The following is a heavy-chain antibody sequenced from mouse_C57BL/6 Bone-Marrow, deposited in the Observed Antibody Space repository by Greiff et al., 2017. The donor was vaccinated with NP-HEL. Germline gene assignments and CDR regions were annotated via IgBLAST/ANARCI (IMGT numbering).Heavy chain of an antibody. J-gene: IGHJ2*01. CDR1: GYTFTSYW. V-gene: IGHV1-69*01. CDR3: AIIYDGYYVPY. D-gene: IGHD2-3*01. Sequence: QVQLQQPGAELVMPGASVKLSCKASGYTFTSYWMHWVKQRPGQGLEWIGEIDPSDSYTNYNQKFKGKSTLTVDKSSSTAYMQLSSLTSEDSAVYYCAIIYDGYYVPYWGQGTTLTVSS. CDR2: IDPSDSYT.